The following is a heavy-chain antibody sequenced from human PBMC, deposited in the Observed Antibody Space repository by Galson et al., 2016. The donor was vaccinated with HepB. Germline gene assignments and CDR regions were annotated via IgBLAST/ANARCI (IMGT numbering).Heavy chain of an antibody. J-gene: IGHJ6*03. Sequence: ETLSLTCAVSGDSINRNNWWSWVRQPPGKGLEWIGEIYHSGSSNYNPSHKSRVTISVDKSNNQFSLKLNSVTAADTAVYYCARVVRFLEWPKLLHYYHMDVWGKGTTVTVSS. D-gene: IGHD3-3*01. V-gene: IGHV4-4*02. CDR1: GDSINRNNW. CDR3: ARVVRFLEWPKLLHYYHMDV. CDR2: IYHSGSS.